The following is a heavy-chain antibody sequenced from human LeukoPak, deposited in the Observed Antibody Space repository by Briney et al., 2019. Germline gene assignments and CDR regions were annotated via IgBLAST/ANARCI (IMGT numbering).Heavy chain of an antibody. V-gene: IGHV3-23*01. J-gene: IGHJ6*03. CDR3: AKPNTAMVYYYYYNYMDV. D-gene: IGHD5-18*01. Sequence: PGGSLRLSCAASGFTFSSYAMSWVRQAPGKGLEWVSAISGSGGSTYYADSVKGRFTISRDNSKNTLYLQMNSLRAEDTAVYYCAKPNTAMVYYYYYNYMDVWGKGTTVTVSS. CDR1: GFTFSSYA. CDR2: ISGSGGST.